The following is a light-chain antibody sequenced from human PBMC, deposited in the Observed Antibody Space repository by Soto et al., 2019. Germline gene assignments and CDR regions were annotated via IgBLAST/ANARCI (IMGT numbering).Light chain of an antibody. CDR1: SSDVGSYFY. Sequence: QSALTKPPSASGSPGQSVTISCTGTSSDVGSYFYVSWCQQHPGKAPKLIIYEVTKRPSGVPDRFSGSKSGNTASLTVSGLQVEDEADYYCSIYAGGDSVIFGGGTQLTVL. V-gene: IGLV2-8*01. J-gene: IGLJ2*01. CDR2: EVT. CDR3: SIYAGGDSVI.